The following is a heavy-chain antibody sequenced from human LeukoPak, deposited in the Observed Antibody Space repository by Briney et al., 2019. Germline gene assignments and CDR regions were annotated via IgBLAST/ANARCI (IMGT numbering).Heavy chain of an antibody. D-gene: IGHD6-25*01. Sequence: GGSLRLSCAASGFTFSSYWMHWVRQAPGKGLVWVSRINSDGSSTSYADSVKGRFTISRDNAKNTLYLQMNSLRAEDTAVYYCARLGSQGGVAALDYWGQGTLVTVSS. V-gene: IGHV3-74*01. CDR2: INSDGSST. CDR1: GFTFSSYW. J-gene: IGHJ4*02. CDR3: ARLGSQGGVAALDY.